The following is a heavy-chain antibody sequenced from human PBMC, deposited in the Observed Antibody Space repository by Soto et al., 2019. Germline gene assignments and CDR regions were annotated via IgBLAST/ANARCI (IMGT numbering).Heavy chain of an antibody. CDR3: AKDSPGYYYYGMDV. CDR1: GFTFSSYA. Sequence: PGGSLRLSCAASGFTFSSYAMSWVHQAPGKGLEWVSAISGSGGSTYYADSVKGRFTISRDNSKNTLYLQMNSLRAEDTAVYYCAKDSPGYYYYGMDVWGQGTTVTVSS. V-gene: IGHV3-23*01. J-gene: IGHJ6*02. CDR2: ISGSGGST.